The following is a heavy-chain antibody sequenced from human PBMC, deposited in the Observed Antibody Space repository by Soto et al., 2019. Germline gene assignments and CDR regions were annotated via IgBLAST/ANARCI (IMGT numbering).Heavy chain of an antibody. D-gene: IGHD5-12*01. V-gene: IGHV3-23*01. Sequence: EVQLLESGGGLVQPGGSLRLSCAASGFTFSSYAMSWVRQAPGKGLEWVSAISGSGGSTYYADSVKGRFTISRDNSKNTLYLQMNSLRAEDTAVYYCAKDSILATIGVYDAFDIWGQGTMVTVSS. CDR2: ISGSGGST. CDR3: AKDSILATIGVYDAFDI. J-gene: IGHJ3*02. CDR1: GFTFSSYA.